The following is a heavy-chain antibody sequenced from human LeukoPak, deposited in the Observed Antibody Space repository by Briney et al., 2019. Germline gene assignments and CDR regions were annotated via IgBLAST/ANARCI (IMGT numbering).Heavy chain of an antibody. D-gene: IGHD3-22*01. V-gene: IGHV7-4-1*02. CDR3: ARDPYYYDSSGYSKRDAFDI. J-gene: IGHJ3*02. CDR2: TNTNTGNP. CDR1: GYTFTSYA. Sequence: ASVKVSCKASGYTFTSYAMNWVRQAPGQGLEWMGWTNTNTGNPTYAQGFTGRFVFSLDTSVSTAYLQISSLKAEDTAVYYCARDPYYYDSSGYSKRDAFDIWGQGTMVTVSS.